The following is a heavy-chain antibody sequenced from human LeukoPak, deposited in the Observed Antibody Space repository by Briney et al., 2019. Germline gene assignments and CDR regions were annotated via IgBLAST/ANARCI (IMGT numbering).Heavy chain of an antibody. CDR3: ARHLYGDYGPFDY. CDR2: IYFNGRT. CDR1: GGSLTSIGYY. V-gene: IGHV4-39*01. Sequence: PSETLCLACTVSGGSLTSIGYYWGWIRQPPRNWLEWIGCIYFNGRTSYNPSLKSRATISVHTSTNQSSLKVSSVTAADTALYYCARHLYGDYGPFDYWGQGTLVSVSS. D-gene: IGHD4-17*01. J-gene: IGHJ4*02.